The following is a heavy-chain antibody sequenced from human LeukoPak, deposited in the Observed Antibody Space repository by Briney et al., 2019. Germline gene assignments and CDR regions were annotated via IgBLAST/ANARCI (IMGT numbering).Heavy chain of an antibody. CDR1: GGSFSGYY. J-gene: IGHJ6*03. Sequence: SETLSLTCADYGGSFSGYYWSWIRQPPGKGLEWIGEINHSGSTNYNPSLKSRVTISVDTSKNQFSLKLSSVTAADTAVYYCARAAAGARYYYYYYYMDVWGKGTTVTVSS. CDR2: INHSGST. D-gene: IGHD6-13*01. V-gene: IGHV4-34*01. CDR3: ARAAAGARYYYYYYYMDV.